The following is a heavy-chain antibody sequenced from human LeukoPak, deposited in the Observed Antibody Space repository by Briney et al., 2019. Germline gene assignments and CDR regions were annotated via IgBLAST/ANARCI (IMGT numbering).Heavy chain of an antibody. CDR2: ISSRSSVI. Sequence: GGSLRHSCAASGFTFKTYSMSWVRQAPGKGLEWISYISSRSSVIYYADSVKGRFTISRDNARNSLFLQMNSLRDGNPAGYYCARDMSLLWFGDPFDYWGQGTLVTVSS. CDR3: ARDMSLLWFGDPFDY. CDR1: GFTFKTYS. D-gene: IGHD3-10*01. J-gene: IGHJ4*02. V-gene: IGHV3-48*02.